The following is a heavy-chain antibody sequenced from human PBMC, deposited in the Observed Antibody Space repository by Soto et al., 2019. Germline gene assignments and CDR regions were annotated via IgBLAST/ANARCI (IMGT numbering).Heavy chain of an antibody. CDR1: GFTFSDYY. D-gene: IGHD6-13*01. CDR2: ISSSTSHT. Sequence: QVQLVESGGGLVKPGGSLRLSCAVSGFTFSDYYMTWIRQAPGKGLEWVSYISSSTSHTNYADSVKGRVTISRDNAKNSLFLQMNSLRAEDTAVYYCARGSGAAADYFDFWGQGPLVTVSS. V-gene: IGHV3-11*05. CDR3: ARGSGAAADYFDF. J-gene: IGHJ4*02.